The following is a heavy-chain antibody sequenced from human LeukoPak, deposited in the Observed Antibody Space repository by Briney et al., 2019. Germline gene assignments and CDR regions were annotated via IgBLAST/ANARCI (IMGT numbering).Heavy chain of an antibody. D-gene: IGHD3-3*01. CDR1: GGSISSSFFY. CDR2: IYYSGST. V-gene: IGHV4-39*07. Sequence: PSETLSLTCTVSGGSISSSFFYWGWIRQPPGKGLEWIGNIYYSGSTYYTPSLESRVTISLDTSKNQFSLNLSSVTAADTAVYYCARERSPRDDFWSGYYRGYYYYYYMDVWGKGTTVTVSS. CDR3: ARERSPRDDFWSGYYRGYYYYYYMDV. J-gene: IGHJ6*03.